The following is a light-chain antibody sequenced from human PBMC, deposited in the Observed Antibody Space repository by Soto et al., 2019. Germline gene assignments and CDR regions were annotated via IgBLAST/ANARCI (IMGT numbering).Light chain of an antibody. V-gene: IGKV3-15*01. J-gene: IGKJ4*01. Sequence: EIVMTQSTDTLSVSPGERATLSCRAIQSVSNNLAWYQQKPVQAPRLLLYGASIRATGIPPRFSGSGSTTEFTLTISSLQSEDFAVYYGQQYNNWPLTFGGGTKVEIK. CDR1: QSVSNN. CDR3: QQYNNWPLT. CDR2: GAS.